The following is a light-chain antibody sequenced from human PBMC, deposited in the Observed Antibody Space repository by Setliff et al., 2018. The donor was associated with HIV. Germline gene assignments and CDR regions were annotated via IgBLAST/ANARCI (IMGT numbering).Light chain of an antibody. Sequence: QSALTQPASVSGSPGQSITISCTGTSSDVGNYNLVSWYQQYPGKAPKLIIYDVTKRPSGVSNRFSGSKSGNTASLTIFGLQPEDEADYFCSSYSRLNTPPFAFGAGTKVTVL. J-gene: IGLJ1*01. CDR3: SSYSRLNTPPFA. V-gene: IGLV2-14*02. CDR2: DVT. CDR1: SSDVGNYNL.